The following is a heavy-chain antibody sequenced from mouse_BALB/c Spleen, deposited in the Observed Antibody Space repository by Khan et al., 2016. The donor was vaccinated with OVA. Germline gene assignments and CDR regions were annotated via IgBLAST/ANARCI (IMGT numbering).Heavy chain of an antibody. D-gene: IGHD2-5*01. Sequence: QVQLKESGAELAKPGASVKMSCKASGYTFTSYWMHWVKQRPGQGLEWIGYINPSTGYTEYNQRFKDKATLTADKSSSTAYMQLSSLTSEESAVYYCANHGSNSAWLTYWGQGTLVTGSA. CDR1: GYTFTSYW. V-gene: IGHV1-7*01. CDR2: INPSTGYT. CDR3: ANHGSNSAWLTY. J-gene: IGHJ3*01.